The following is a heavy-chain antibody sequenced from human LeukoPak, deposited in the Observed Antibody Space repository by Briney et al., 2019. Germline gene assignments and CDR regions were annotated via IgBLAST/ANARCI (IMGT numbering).Heavy chain of an antibody. CDR2: ISWNSGSI. J-gene: IGHJ4*02. CDR3: AKAVAGFFGNVVDY. D-gene: IGHD6-19*01. CDR1: GFTFDDYA. V-gene: IGHV3-9*01. Sequence: GGSLRLSCAASGFTFDDYAMHWVRQAPGQGLEWVSGISWNSGSIGYADSVKGRFTISRDNAKNSLYLQMNSLRAEDTALYYCAKAVAGFFGNVVDYWGQGTLVTVSS.